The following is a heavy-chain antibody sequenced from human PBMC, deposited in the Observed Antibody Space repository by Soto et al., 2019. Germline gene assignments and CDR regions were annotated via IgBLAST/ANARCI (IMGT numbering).Heavy chain of an antibody. CDR2: IYQGGST. V-gene: IGHV4-4*02. Sequence: PSETLSLTCAVSGGSISSSKWWSWVRQPPGKGLEWIGEIYQGGSTNYNPSLKSRVTISIDKSKNQFSLKLSSVTAADTAVYYCAKLFNYYDTSGSQSWGGGTLVTVSS. CDR3: AKLFNYYDTSGSQS. J-gene: IGHJ5*02. CDR1: GGSISSSKW. D-gene: IGHD3-22*01.